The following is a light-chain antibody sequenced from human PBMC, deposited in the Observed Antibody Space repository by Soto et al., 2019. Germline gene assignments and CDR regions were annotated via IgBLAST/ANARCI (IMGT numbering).Light chain of an antibody. CDR1: QSVSSSS. CDR2: GAS. V-gene: IGKV3-20*01. J-gene: IGKJ2*01. CDR3: QQYGSSRYT. Sequence: EIVLTQSPGTLSLSPGERATLSCRASQSVSSSSLAWYQQKPGQAPRLLIYGASSRATGIPDRFSGSESGTDFALTISRQEPEDFAVYYCQQYGSSRYTFGQWTKLEIK.